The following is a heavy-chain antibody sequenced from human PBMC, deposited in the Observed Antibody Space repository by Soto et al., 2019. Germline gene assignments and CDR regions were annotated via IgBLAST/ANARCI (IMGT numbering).Heavy chain of an antibody. CDR3: AGLIQSLAAAGDFHY. V-gene: IGHV4-39*01. J-gene: IGHJ4*02. D-gene: IGHD6-13*01. Sequence: SETLSLTCTVSGGSISSSSYYWGWIRQPPGRGLEWIRSIYYSGSTYYNPSLKSRVTISVDTSKNQFSLKLSSVTAADTAVYYCAGLIQSLAAAGDFHYSGQGTLVTVSS. CDR2: IYYSGST. CDR1: GGSISSSSYY.